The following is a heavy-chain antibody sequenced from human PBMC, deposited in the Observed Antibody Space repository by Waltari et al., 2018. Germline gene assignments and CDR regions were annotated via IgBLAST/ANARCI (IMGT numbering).Heavy chain of an antibody. CDR3: ARDHYTGGDLDY. CDR2: ISSGSDYI. J-gene: IGHJ4*02. Sequence: EVQLVESGGGLVKPGGSLRLSCVASGFSFSDFSMNWVRQAPGKGLDYVSSISSGSDYIYYSDSVKGRFTISRDNAKNSLYLQMNSLRAEDTAVYYCARDHYTGGDLDYWGQGTLVTVSA. D-gene: IGHD4-4*01. V-gene: IGHV3-21*01. CDR1: GFSFSDFS.